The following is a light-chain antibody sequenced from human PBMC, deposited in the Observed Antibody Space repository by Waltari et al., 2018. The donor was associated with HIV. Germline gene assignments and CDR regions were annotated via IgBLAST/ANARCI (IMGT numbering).Light chain of an antibody. Sequence: QSALTQPRTVSGSPGQSVTIPCTGTSSVVGVSHFVPWYQQRPGKAPKLMIFDVNKRPSGVPDRFSGSKSGNTASLTISGLQAADESDYYCCSYADKYTWVFGGGTKLTVL. CDR2: DVN. CDR3: CSYADKYTWV. CDR1: SSVVGVSHF. V-gene: IGLV2-11*01. J-gene: IGLJ3*02.